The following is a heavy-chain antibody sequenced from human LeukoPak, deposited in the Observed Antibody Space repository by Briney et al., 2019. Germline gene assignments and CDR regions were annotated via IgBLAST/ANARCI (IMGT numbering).Heavy chain of an antibody. CDR2: ISSSSSYI. CDR3: ARDNHDSSGYPYYFDY. CDR1: TFTFSSYS. D-gene: IGHD3-22*01. V-gene: IGHV3-21*01. J-gene: IGHJ4*02. Sequence: AAGSLRLSGAAYTFTFSSYSMKWVRQAPGKGLEWVSSISSSSSYIYYADSVKGRFTISRDNAKNSLYLQMNSLRAEDTAVYYCARDNHDSSGYPYYFDYWGQGTLVTVSS.